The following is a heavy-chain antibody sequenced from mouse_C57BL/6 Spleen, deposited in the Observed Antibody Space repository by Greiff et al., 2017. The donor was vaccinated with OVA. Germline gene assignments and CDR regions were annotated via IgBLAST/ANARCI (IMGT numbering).Heavy chain of an antibody. J-gene: IGHJ2*01. Sequence: EVQLVESGGDLVKPGGSLKLSCAASGFTFSSYGMSWVRQTPDKRLEWVATISSGGSYTYYPDSVKGRFTISRDNAKNTLYLQMSSLKSEDTAMYYCARHDYYGSREYYFDYWGQGTTLTVSS. V-gene: IGHV5-6*01. CDR3: ARHDYYGSREYYFDY. D-gene: IGHD1-1*01. CDR2: ISSGGSYT. CDR1: GFTFSSYG.